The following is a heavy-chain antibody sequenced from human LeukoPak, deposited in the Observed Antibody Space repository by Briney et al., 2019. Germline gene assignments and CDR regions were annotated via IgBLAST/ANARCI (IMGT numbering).Heavy chain of an antibody. J-gene: IGHJ6*03. V-gene: IGHV1-69*06. CDR1: AGTLSSYA. CDR2: IIPIFGTA. D-gene: IGHD2-2*03. Sequence: GASVKVSCKASAGTLSSYAITWVRQAPGQGLEWMGEIIPIFGTATYAHNFQGRVTITADKSTSTAYMELSSLRSEDTAVYYCARDRPRMDIVVVPAAMPDYYYYMDVWGKGTTVTVSS. CDR3: ARDRPRMDIVVVPAAMPDYYYYMDV.